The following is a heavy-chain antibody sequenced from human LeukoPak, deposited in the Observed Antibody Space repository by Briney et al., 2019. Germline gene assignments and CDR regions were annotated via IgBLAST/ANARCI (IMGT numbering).Heavy chain of an antibody. Sequence: GGSLRLSCAASGFTFSSYSMNWVRQTPGKGLEWVSYINSGSSTIYYADSVKGRLTISRDNAKNSLYLQMNSLRDEDTAVYYCARDRHSTGWYYFDYWGQGTLVTVSS. CDR2: INSGSSTI. D-gene: IGHD6-19*01. CDR1: GFTFSSYS. V-gene: IGHV3-48*02. J-gene: IGHJ4*02. CDR3: ARDRHSTGWYYFDY.